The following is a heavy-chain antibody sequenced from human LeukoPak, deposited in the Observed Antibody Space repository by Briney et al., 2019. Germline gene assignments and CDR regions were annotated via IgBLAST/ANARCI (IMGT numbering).Heavy chain of an antibody. Sequence: AGGSLRLSCAASGFMFSDYWMHWVRQASGKGLVWVSRINIDGSTTRYADSVKGRFTISRDNAKNTLYLQMNSLRAEDTAVYYCARAPRSGSYDYWGQGTLVTVSS. V-gene: IGHV3-74*01. J-gene: IGHJ4*02. D-gene: IGHD1-26*01. CDR1: GFMFSDYW. CDR2: INIDGSTT. CDR3: ARAPRSGSYDY.